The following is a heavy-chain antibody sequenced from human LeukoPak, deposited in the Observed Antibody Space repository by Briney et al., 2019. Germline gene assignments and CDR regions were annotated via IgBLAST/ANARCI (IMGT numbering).Heavy chain of an antibody. J-gene: IGHJ6*02. CDR3: ARHNGRDV. CDR1: GFALSSHW. Sequence: GGSLRLSCVASGFALSSHWMTWVRHVPGRGPEWVAHMNRDVSETYYLDSVKGRFTISKDNAKNSLYRRMILLRAEDMAHYQCARHNGRDVWGQGTTVIVSS. V-gene: IGHV3-7*01. CDR2: MNRDVSET.